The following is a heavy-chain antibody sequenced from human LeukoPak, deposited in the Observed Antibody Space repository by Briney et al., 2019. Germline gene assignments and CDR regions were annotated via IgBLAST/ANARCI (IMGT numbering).Heavy chain of an antibody. D-gene: IGHD3-9*01. Sequence: GGSLRLSCAASGFTFSNAWMSWVRQAPGKGLEWVGRIKSKTDGGTTDYAAPVKGRFTISRDDSKNTLYLQMNSLKIEDTAVYYCTTDLIPYYDILTGTGYWGQGTLVTVSS. CDR3: TTDLIPYYDILTGTGY. J-gene: IGHJ4*02. CDR1: GFTFSNAW. V-gene: IGHV3-15*01. CDR2: IKSKTDGGTT.